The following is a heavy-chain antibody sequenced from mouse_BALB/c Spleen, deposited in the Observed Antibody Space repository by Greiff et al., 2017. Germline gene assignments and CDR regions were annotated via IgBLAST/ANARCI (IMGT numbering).Heavy chain of an antibody. J-gene: IGHJ3*01. D-gene: IGHD2-1*01. CDR3: ARYGNSQAWFAY. CDR2: INPSSGYT. V-gene: IGHV1-4*02. CDR1: GYTFTSYT. Sequence: QVQLQQSAAELARPGASVKMSCKASGYTFTSYTMHWVKQRPGQGLEWIGYINPSSGYTEYNQKFKDKTTLTADKSSSTAYMQLSSLTSEDSAVYYCARYGNSQAWFAYWGQGTLVTVSA.